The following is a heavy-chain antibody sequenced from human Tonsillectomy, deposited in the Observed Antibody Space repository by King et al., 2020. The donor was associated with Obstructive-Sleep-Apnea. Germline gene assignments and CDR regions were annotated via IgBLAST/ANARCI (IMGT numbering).Heavy chain of an antibody. V-gene: IGHV3-74*02. CDR3: ARQSYCSSTSCYAPNYYYYGMDV. D-gene: IGHD2-2*01. CDR2: INSDGSST. CDR1: GFTFSSYW. Sequence: QLVQSGGGLVQPGGSLRLSCAASGFTFSSYWMHWVRQAPGKGLVWVSRINSDGSSTSYADSVKGRFTISRDNAKNKLYLQMNSLRAEDTAVYYCARQSYCSSTSCYAPNYYYYGMDVWGQGTTVTVSS. J-gene: IGHJ6*02.